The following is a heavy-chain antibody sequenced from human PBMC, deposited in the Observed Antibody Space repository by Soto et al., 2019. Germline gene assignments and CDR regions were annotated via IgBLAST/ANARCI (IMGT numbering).Heavy chain of an antibody. Sequence: PSETRSRTWTVSGGSISSGGYYWSWIRQHPGKVLEWIGYIYYSGSTYYNPSLKSRVTISVDTSKNQFSLKLSSVTAADTAVYYCARVEYSSSPGVFYYYGMDVWGQGTTVTVSS. CDR2: IYYSGST. V-gene: IGHV4-31*02. D-gene: IGHD6-6*01. CDR3: ARVEYSSSPGVFYYYGMDV. J-gene: IGHJ6*02. CDR1: GGSISSGGYY.